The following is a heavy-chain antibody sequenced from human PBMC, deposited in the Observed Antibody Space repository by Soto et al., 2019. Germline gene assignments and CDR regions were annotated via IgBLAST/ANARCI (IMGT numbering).Heavy chain of an antibody. CDR2: IIPIFGTA. J-gene: IGHJ3*02. Sequence: GASVKVSCKASGYTFSSYTISWVRQAPGQGLEWMGGIIPIFGTANYAQKFQGRVTITADKSTSTAYMELSSLRSEDTAVYYCAAGSGSYLDAFDIWGQGTMVTVSS. CDR1: GYTFSSYT. CDR3: AAGSGSYLDAFDI. V-gene: IGHV1-69*06. D-gene: IGHD3-10*01.